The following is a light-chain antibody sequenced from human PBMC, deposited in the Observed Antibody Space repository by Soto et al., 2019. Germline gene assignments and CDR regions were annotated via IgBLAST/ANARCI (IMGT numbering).Light chain of an antibody. J-gene: IGLJ2*01. CDR3: SSDAGSNNMV. CDR2: EVT. Sequence: QSALTQPPSASGSPGHSVTISCTGTSSDVGGYNDVSWYQCHPGKAPKLMIYEVTKRPSGVPDRFSGSKSGNTASLTVSGLQAEDEADYYCSSDAGSNNMVFGGGTKLTVL. CDR1: SSDVGGYND. V-gene: IGLV2-8*01.